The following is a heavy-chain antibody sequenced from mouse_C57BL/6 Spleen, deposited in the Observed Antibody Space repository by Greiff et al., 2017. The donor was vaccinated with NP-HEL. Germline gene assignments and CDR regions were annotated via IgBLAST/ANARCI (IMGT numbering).Heavy chain of an antibody. J-gene: IGHJ1*03. Sequence: QVQLKESGPGLVAPSQSLSITCTVSGFSLTSYAISWVRQPPGKGLEWLGVIWTGGGTNYNSALKSRLSISKDNSKSQVFLKMNSLQTDDTARYYCARRALRDYYGSSYWYFDVWGTGTTVTVSS. CDR2: IWTGGGT. CDR1: GFSLTSYA. CDR3: ARRALRDYYGSSYWYFDV. D-gene: IGHD1-1*01. V-gene: IGHV2-9-1*01.